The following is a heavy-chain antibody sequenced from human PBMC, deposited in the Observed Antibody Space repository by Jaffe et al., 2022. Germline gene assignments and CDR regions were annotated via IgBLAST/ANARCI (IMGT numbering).Heavy chain of an antibody. D-gene: IGHD3-10*01. V-gene: IGHV4-39*01. CDR2: IYYSGST. CDR3: ARPHGVTMVQGVIFAFDI. J-gene: IGHJ3*02. Sequence: QLQLQESGPGLVKPSETLSLTCTVSGGSISSSSYYWGWIRQPPGKGLEWIGSIYYSGSTYYNPSLKSRVTISVDTSKNQFSLKLSSVTAADTAVYYCARPHGVTMVQGVIFAFDIWGQGTMVTVSS. CDR1: GGSISSSSYY.